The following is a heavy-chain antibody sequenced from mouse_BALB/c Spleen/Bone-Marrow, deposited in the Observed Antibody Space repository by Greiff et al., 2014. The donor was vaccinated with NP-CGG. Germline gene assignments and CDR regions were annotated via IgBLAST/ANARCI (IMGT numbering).Heavy chain of an antibody. J-gene: IGHJ3*01. V-gene: IGHV4-1*02. CDR2: INPDSRTI. CDR1: GFDFSGYW. D-gene: IGHD2-3*01. Sequence: EVMLVESGGGLVQPGGSLKLSCAASGFDFSGYWMTWVRQAPRKGLEWIGEINPDSRTINYKPSLKEKFIMSRDNAKNTLYLQMSKVRSEDTALYYCARNGYYGWITYWGQGTLVTVSA. CDR3: ARNGYYGWITY.